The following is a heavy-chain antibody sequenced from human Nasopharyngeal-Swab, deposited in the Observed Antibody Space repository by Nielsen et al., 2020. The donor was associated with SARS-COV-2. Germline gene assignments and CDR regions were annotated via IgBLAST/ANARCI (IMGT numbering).Heavy chain of an antibody. Sequence: GESLKISCADSGFNFNTSWMTRVRQAPGKGLEWVANINPDGSEMQYVDSVKGRFTISRDNAENSLYLHMNSLRGDDTAVYYCAHYASEAYWGQGTLVTVSS. D-gene: IGHD2-2*01. CDR2: INPDGSEM. J-gene: IGHJ4*02. CDR1: GFNFNTSW. V-gene: IGHV3-7*03. CDR3: AHYASEAY.